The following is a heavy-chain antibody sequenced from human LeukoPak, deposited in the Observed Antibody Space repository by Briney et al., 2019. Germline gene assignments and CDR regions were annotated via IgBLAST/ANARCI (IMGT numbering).Heavy chain of an antibody. CDR1: GYTFTSYG. Sequence: ASVKVSCKASGYTFTSYGISWVRQAPGQGLEWMGWISAYNGNTNYAQKLQGRVTMTTDTSTSTAYMELRSLRSDDTAVYYCARGVLSVGALPAAKYYFDYWGQGTLVTVSS. V-gene: IGHV1-18*01. CDR2: ISAYNGNT. J-gene: IGHJ4*02. CDR3: ARGVLSVGALPAAKYYFDY. D-gene: IGHD2-2*01.